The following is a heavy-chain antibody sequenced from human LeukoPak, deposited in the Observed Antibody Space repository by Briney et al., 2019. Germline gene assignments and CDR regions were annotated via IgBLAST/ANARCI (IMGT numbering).Heavy chain of an antibody. CDR2: IYYSGST. CDR1: GGSISSSSYY. Sequence: PSETLSLTCTASGGSISSSSYYWGWIRQPPGKGLEWIGSIYYSGSTYYNPSLKSRVTISVDTSKNQFSLKLSSVTAADTAVYYCARAQDGLLYFDYWGQGTLVTVSS. J-gene: IGHJ4*02. CDR3: ARAQDGLLYFDY. D-gene: IGHD2-21*01. V-gene: IGHV4-39*07.